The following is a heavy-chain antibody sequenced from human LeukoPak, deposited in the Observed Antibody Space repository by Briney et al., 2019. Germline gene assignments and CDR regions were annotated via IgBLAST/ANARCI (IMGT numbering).Heavy chain of an antibody. J-gene: IGHJ4*02. CDR2: IRYDGSNK. V-gene: IGHV3-30*02. CDR3: AKAKNWNDDLFFGY. Sequence: GGSLRLSCAASGFTFSSYGMHWVRQAPGKGLEWVAFIRYDGSNKYYADSVKGRFTISRDNSKNTLYLQMNSLRAEDTAVYYCAKAKNWNDDLFFGYWGQGTLVTVSS. CDR1: GFTFSSYG. D-gene: IGHD1-1*01.